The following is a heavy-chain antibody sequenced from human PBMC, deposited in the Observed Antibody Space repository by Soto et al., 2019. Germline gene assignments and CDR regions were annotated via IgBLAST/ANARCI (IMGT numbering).Heavy chain of an antibody. D-gene: IGHD3-22*01. J-gene: IGHJ5*02. CDR3: ARVPRNPHTYYYDSSGPGGWFDP. V-gene: IGHV4-31*03. Sequence: LSLTCTVSGGSISSGGYYWSWIRQHPGKGLEWIGYIYYSGSTYYNPSLKSRVTISVDTSKNQFSLKLSSVTAADTAVYYCARVPRNPHTYYYDSSGPGGWFDPWGQGTLVTVSS. CDR1: GGSISSGGYY. CDR2: IYYSGST.